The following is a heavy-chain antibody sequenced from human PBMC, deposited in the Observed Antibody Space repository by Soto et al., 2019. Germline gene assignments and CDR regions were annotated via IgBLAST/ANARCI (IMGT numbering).Heavy chain of an antibody. V-gene: IGHV4-59*08. CDR3: ASFHYYDSSGPTPFDY. J-gene: IGHJ4*02. CDR2: IYYSGST. CDR1: GGSTSSYY. D-gene: IGHD3-22*01. Sequence: SETLSLTCSVSGGSTSSYYWSWIRQPPGKGLEWIGYIYYSGSTNYNPSLKSRVTISVDTSKNQFSLKLSSVTAADTAVYYCASFHYYDSSGPTPFDYWGQGTLVTVSS.